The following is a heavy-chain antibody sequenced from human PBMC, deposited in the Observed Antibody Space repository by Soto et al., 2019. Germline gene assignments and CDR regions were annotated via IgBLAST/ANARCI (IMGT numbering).Heavy chain of an antibody. J-gene: IGHJ4*02. Sequence: QVQLQESGPGLVKPSQTLSLTCTVSGGSISSGGYYWSWIRQHPGKGLEWIGYIYYSGSTYYNPSLKSRVTISVDTSKNQFSLKLSSVTAADTAVYYCARSLALSSQRDYGSGSYYPFDYWGQGTLVTVSS. CDR1: GGSISSGGYY. V-gene: IGHV4-31*03. D-gene: IGHD3-10*01. CDR2: IYYSGST. CDR3: ARSLALSSQRDYGSGSYYPFDY.